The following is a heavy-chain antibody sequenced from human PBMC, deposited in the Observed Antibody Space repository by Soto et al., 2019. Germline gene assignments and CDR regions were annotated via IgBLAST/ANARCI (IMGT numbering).Heavy chain of an antibody. CDR3: VRDTKIPANAIHDGR. CDR2: INPNSGGT. J-gene: IGHJ4*02. V-gene: IGHV1-2*02. Sequence: VVMVQSGAEVKKPGASVRVSCKASGYTFTDYFIHWVRQAPGQGLEWMGWINPNSGGTNYAQKFQGRVTMTRDTSITTVYLDLSRLRSDDTATYYCVRDTKIPANAIHDGRWGQGTLVTVSS. CDR1: GYTFTDYF. D-gene: IGHD2-2*01.